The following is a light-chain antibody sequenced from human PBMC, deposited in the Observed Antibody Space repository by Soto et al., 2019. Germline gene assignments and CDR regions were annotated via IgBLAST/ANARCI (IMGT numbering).Light chain of an antibody. CDR3: SSYTSRITLV. CDR1: SSDVGAYNH. Sequence: QSALTQPASVSGSPGQSITISCTGTSSDVGAYNHVSWYQQHPGKVPKLLIYDVTYRPSGVSNRFSAFKSGNTASLTISGLQAEDEAYYYCSSYTSRITLVFGGGTKVTVL. J-gene: IGLJ3*02. V-gene: IGLV2-14*03. CDR2: DVT.